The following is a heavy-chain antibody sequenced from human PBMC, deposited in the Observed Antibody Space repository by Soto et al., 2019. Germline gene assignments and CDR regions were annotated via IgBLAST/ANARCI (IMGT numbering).Heavy chain of an antibody. CDR1: GYTLTSYY. J-gene: IGHJ3*02. D-gene: IGHD3-16*01. Sequence: GASVKVSCKAPGYTLTSYYMHWVRQAPGQGLEWMGIINPSGGSTNYAQNFEGWVTMTRDTSISAAYMELSRLRSNDTAVYYCARTLRGLSDTYNYESRGSDAFDIWGQGTMVTVSS. CDR2: INPSGGST. CDR3: ARTLRGLSDTYNYESRGSDAFDI. V-gene: IGHV1-2*04.